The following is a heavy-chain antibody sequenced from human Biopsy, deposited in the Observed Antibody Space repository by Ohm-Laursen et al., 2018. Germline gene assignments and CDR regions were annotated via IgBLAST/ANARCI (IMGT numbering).Heavy chain of an antibody. V-gene: IGHV1-46*01. CDR3: ARADASTFDS. CDR2: INPGSGDT. J-gene: IGHJ4*02. CDR1: GYSFTSYY. Sequence: ESSVKVSYKASGYSFTSYYLHWVRQAPGQGLEWMGLINPGSGDTILAQKFQGRVSLTRDTSADTAYMKLTSLTSEDTATYYCARADASTFDSWGQGTLVTVSS.